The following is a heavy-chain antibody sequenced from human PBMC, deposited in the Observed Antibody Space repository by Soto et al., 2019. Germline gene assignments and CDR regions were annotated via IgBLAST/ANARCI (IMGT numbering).Heavy chain of an antibody. J-gene: IGHJ5*02. Sequence: ASVKVSCKASGYTFTSYYMHWVRQAPGQGLEWMGWISAYNGNTNYAQKLQGRVTMTTDTSTSTAYMELRSLRSDDTAVYYCARCPYYDSSGYYLPYNWFDPWGQGTLVTVSS. CDR2: ISAYNGNT. D-gene: IGHD3-22*01. CDR1: GYTFTSYY. CDR3: ARCPYYDSSGYYLPYNWFDP. V-gene: IGHV1-18*04.